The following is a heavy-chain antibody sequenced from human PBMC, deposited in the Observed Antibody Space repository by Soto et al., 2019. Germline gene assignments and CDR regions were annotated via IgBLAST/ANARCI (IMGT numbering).Heavy chain of an antibody. CDR3: ARWSYLDY. Sequence: GGSLRLSCAASGFSFGSYALGWVRQAPGKGLEWVSTISGSDGKTFYADSVKGRFSISRDTSQSTLYLQMNSLRADDTAMYYCARWSYLDYWGQGTRVTVSS. CDR2: ISGSDGKT. D-gene: IGHD3-3*01. J-gene: IGHJ4*02. V-gene: IGHV3-23*01. CDR1: GFSFGSYA.